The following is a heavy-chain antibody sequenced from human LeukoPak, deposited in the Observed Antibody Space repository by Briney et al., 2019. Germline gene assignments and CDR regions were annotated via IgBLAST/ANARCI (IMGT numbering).Heavy chain of an antibody. D-gene: IGHD2-21*02. CDR3: ASPWGVTANYYYYYGMDV. J-gene: IGHJ6*02. Sequence: SGGSLRLSCAASGFTFSSYSMNWVRQAPGKGLEWVSYISSSSSTIYYADSVKGRFTISRDNAKNSLYLQMNSLRAEDTAVYYCASPWGVTANYYYYYGMDVWGQGTTVTVSS. CDR2: ISSSSSTI. V-gene: IGHV3-48*01. CDR1: GFTFSSYS.